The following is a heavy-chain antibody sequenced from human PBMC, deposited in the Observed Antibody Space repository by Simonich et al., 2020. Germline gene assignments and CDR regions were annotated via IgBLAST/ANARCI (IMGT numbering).Heavy chain of an antibody. Sequence: QVQLQQWGAGLLKPSETLSLTCAVYGGSFSGYYWSWIRQPPGKGLEWIGEINHRGSTNYNPSLKSRVTISVDTSKNQFSLKLSSVTAADTAVYYCARPLGIVWAFDIWGQGTMVTVSS. CDR1: GGSFSGYY. D-gene: IGHD3-16*01. J-gene: IGHJ3*02. V-gene: IGHV4-34*01. CDR2: INHRGST. CDR3: ARPLGIVWAFDI.